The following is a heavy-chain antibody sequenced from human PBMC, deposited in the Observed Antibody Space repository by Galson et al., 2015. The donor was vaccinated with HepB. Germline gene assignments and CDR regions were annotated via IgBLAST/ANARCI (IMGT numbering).Heavy chain of an antibody. CDR3: VRVTDYGDWLMFYYFGMDV. CDR2: ISSSSTSTI. CDR1: GFIFSSYS. J-gene: IGHJ6*02. D-gene: IGHD4-17*01. Sequence: SLRLSCAASGFIFSSYSMNWVRQAPGKGLEWISYISSSSTSTIYYADSVKGRSTISRDNAENSLYLQMNSLRAEDTAVYYCVRVTDYGDWLMFYYFGMDVWGQGTTVTVSS. V-gene: IGHV3-48*01.